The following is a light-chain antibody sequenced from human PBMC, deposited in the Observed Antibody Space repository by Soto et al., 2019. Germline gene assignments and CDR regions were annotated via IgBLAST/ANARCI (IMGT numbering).Light chain of an antibody. V-gene: IGKV1-39*01. CDR2: AAS. Sequence: DIQMTQSPSSLSASVGDRVTITCRASQSISSYLNWYQQKPGKAPKLLIYAASSLQSGVPSRFSGSGSGTDFTLTISSLQPEDFATYYCQQRTFGGGTKVDIK. CDR3: QQRT. CDR1: QSISSY. J-gene: IGKJ4*01.